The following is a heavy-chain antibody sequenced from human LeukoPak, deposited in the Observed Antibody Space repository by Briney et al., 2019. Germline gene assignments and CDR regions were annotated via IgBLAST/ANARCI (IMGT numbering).Heavy chain of an antibody. J-gene: IGHJ5*02. Sequence: GASVKVSCKASGYTFTSFGIRWVRQAPGQGLEWMGWIITYNGATNYAQNLQARVTMTTDTSTSTAYMELRSLRSDDTAVYYCARAVVVASAIRWFAAGGEGTLVT. CDR3: ARAVVVASAIRWFAA. CDR2: IITYNGAT. V-gene: IGHV1-18*01. CDR1: GYTFTSFG. D-gene: IGHD2-2*02.